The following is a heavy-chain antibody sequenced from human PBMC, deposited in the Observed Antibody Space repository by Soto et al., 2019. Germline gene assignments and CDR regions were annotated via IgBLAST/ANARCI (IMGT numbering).Heavy chain of an antibody. V-gene: IGHV3-33*01. Sequence: GGALGLSCAASGFTFSSYGMHWVRQAPGKGLEWVAVIWYDGSNKYYADSVKGRFTISRDNSKNTLYLQMNSLRAEDTAVYYCARGHDFWSGYYKNWFDPWGQGTLVPVSS. CDR3: ARGHDFWSGYYKNWFDP. J-gene: IGHJ5*02. CDR2: IWYDGSNK. D-gene: IGHD3-3*01. CDR1: GFTFSSYG.